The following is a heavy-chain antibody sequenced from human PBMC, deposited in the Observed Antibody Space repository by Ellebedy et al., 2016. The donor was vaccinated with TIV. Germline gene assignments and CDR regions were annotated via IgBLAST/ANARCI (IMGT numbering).Heavy chain of an antibody. J-gene: IGHJ4*02. Sequence: SLKISXAASGFTFDDYAMHWVRQAPGKGLEWVSGISWNSGSIGYADSVKGRFTISRDNAKNSLYLQMNSLRAEDTALYYCAKDGLRFSGTTGATFDYWGQGTLVTVSS. V-gene: IGHV3-9*01. CDR1: GFTFDDYA. CDR2: ISWNSGSI. D-gene: IGHD1-7*01. CDR3: AKDGLRFSGTTGATFDY.